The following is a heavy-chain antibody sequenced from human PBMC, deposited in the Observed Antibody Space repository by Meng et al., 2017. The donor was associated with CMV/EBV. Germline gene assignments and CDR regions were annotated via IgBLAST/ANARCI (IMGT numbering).Heavy chain of an antibody. CDR3: ASDNLYSSSPYYGMDV. Sequence: ASVKVSCKASGYTFTNNFMHWVRQAPGQGLEWMGWINPNSGGTNYAQKFQGRVTMTRDTSISTAYMELSRLRSDDTAVYYCASDNLYSSSPYYGMDVWGQGTTVTVSS. CDR1: GYTFTNNF. CDR2: INPNSGGT. V-gene: IGHV1-2*02. D-gene: IGHD6-6*01. J-gene: IGHJ6*02.